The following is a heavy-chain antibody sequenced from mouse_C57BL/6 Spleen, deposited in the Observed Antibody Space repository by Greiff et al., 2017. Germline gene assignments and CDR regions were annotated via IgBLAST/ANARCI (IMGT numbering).Heavy chain of an antibody. Sequence: VQLQQSGPGLVQPSQSLSITCTVSGFSLTSYGVHWVRQSPGKGLEWLGVIWRGGSTDYNAAFMSRLSITKDNSKSQVFFKMNSLQADDTAIYYCAKKGAMGLGAMDYWGQGTSVTVSS. J-gene: IGHJ4*01. CDR2: IWRGGST. V-gene: IGHV2-5*01. CDR3: AKKGAMGLGAMDY. CDR1: GFSLTSYG. D-gene: IGHD1-1*02.